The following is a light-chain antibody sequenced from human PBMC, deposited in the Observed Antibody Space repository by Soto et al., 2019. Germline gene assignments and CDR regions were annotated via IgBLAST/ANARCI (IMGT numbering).Light chain of an antibody. Sequence: QSVLTQPPSASGTPGQRVTISCSGSSSNIGSNYVYWYQQLPGTAPKLLIYRNNQRPSGVPDRFSGSKSGTSASLAISGLRSEDEADYYCAAWDDSLSGRGWVFGGGTQLTVL. CDR1: SSNIGSNY. J-gene: IGLJ3*02. CDR3: AAWDDSLSGRGWV. CDR2: RNN. V-gene: IGLV1-47*01.